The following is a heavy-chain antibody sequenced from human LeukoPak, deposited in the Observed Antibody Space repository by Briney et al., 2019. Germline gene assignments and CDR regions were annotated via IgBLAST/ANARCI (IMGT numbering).Heavy chain of an antibody. V-gene: IGHV3-21*01. CDR2: ISISSSYI. J-gene: IGHJ6*02. D-gene: IGHD2-15*01. CDR3: ARDGPSPKYCSGGSCTRYGMDV. CDR1: GFTFSSYS. Sequence: GGSLRLSCAASGFTFSSYSMNWVRQAPGKGLEWVSSISISSSYIYYADSVKGRFTISRDNAKNSLYLQMNSLRAEDTAVYYCARDGPSPKYCSGGSCTRYGMDVWGQGTTVTVSS.